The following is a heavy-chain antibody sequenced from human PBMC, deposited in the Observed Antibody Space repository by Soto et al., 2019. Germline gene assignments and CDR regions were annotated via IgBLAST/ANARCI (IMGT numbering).Heavy chain of an antibody. CDR2: ISSRTTYI. D-gene: IGHD2-8*01. Sequence: EVQLVESGGGLVKPGGSLRLTCAASGFRFSIYTMHWVRQAPGKGLEWVASISSRTTYIHYSNSVKGRFTISRDNAKNSLYLQMNRGRAEDSAVYYCSRVLCFDGLNGFDPWGEGTGVTVSS. CDR3: SRVLCFDGLNGFDP. J-gene: IGHJ5*02. V-gene: IGHV3-21*01. CDR1: GFRFSIYT.